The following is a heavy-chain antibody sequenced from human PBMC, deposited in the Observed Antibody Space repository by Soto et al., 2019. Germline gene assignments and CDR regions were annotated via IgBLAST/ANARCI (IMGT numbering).Heavy chain of an antibody. V-gene: IGHV3-33*01. CDR2: IWYDGSNK. J-gene: IGHJ4*02. CDR3: ARDLHIPPTGFDY. CDR1: GFTFSSYG. Sequence: PGGSLRLSCAASGFTFSSYGMHWVRQAPGKGLEWVAVIWYDGSNKYYADSVKGRFTISRDNSKNTLYLQMNSLRAEDTAVYYCARDLHIPPTGFDYWGQGTLVTVSS. D-gene: IGHD2-21*01.